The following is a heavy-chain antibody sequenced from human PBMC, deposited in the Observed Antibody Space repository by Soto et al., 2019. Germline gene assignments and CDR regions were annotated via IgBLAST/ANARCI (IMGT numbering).Heavy chain of an antibody. V-gene: IGHV3-30*18. Sequence: QVQLVESGGGVVQPGRSLRLSCAASGFSFSKYGMHWVRQAPGKGLEWVAEMSDDGSKKYYGESVKGRFTISRDNSKNTLYLLMDSLRPDDTAMYYCAKELRETGGYYFDCWGQGTLVPVSS. CDR1: GFSFSKYG. CDR2: MSDDGSKK. CDR3: AKELRETGGYYFDC. D-gene: IGHD3-16*01. J-gene: IGHJ4*02.